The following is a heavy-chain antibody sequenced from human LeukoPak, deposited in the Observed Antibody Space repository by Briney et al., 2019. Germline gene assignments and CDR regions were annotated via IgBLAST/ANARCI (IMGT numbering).Heavy chain of an antibody. Sequence: AGGSLRLSCAASGFSFNDAWMSWVRQAPGKGLEWVGRIKRKTDGGTTDYAAPVKGRFTISRDDSKTSLYLQMNNLKTEDTAVYYCTTDTRRVVVPKWGQGTLVTVSS. CDR3: TTDTRRVVVPK. D-gene: IGHD2-15*01. J-gene: IGHJ4*02. CDR1: GFSFNDAW. CDR2: IKRKTDGGTT. V-gene: IGHV3-15*01.